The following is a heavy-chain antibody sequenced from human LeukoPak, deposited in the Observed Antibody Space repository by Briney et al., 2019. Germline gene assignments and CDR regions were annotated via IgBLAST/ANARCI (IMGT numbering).Heavy chain of an antibody. V-gene: IGHV1-2*02. CDR2: IHPNNGAT. D-gene: IGHD3-10*01. CDR1: GYTFTSSGWY. CDR3: ARDGPAQMVDFDY. Sequence: ASVKVSCKASGYTFTSSGWYLYWLRQAPGQGLECVGWIHPNNGATPYAQKFKGRVAMTTDTSISTAYMELSRLRPDDTAMYYCARDGPAQMVDFDYWGRGTLVTVAS. J-gene: IGHJ4*02.